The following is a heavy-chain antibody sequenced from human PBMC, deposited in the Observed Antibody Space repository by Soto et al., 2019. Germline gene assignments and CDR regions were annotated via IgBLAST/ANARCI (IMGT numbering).Heavy chain of an antibody. CDR3: ARGSLRYSSSPDYYSYGMDV. J-gene: IGHJ6*02. V-gene: IGHV1-69*01. Sequence: QVQLVQSGAEVKKPGSSVKVSCKASGGTFSSYAISWVRQAPGQGLEWMGGIIPIFGTANYAQKFQGRVTITADESTSTAYMELSSLRSEDTAVYYCARGSLRYSSSPDYYSYGMDVWGQGTTVTVSS. D-gene: IGHD6-6*01. CDR2: IIPIFGTA. CDR1: GGTFSSYA.